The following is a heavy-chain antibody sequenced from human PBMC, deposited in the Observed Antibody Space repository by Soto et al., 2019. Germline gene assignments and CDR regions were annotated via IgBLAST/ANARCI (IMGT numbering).Heavy chain of an antibody. CDR3: ARARTGTTYVDY. CDR2: IIPIFGTA. J-gene: IGHJ4*02. Sequence: VASVKVSCKASGGTFSSYAISWVRQAPGQGLEWMGGIIPIFGTANYAQKFQGRVTITADKSTSTAYMELSSLRSEDTAVYYCARARTGTTYVDYWGQGTLVTVSS. V-gene: IGHV1-69*06. CDR1: GGTFSSYA. D-gene: IGHD1-1*01.